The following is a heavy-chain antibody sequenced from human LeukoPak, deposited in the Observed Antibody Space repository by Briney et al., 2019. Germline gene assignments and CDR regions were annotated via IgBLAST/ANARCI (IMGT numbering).Heavy chain of an antibody. V-gene: IGHV3-48*03. CDR3: ARDLWAGYYYYYYGMDA. J-gene: IGHJ6*02. CDR2: ISSSGSTI. Sequence: PGGSLRLSCAASGFTFSSYEMNWVRQAPGKGLEWVSYISSSGSTIYYADSVKGRFTISRDNAKNSLYLQMNSLRAEDTAVYYCARDLWAGYYYYYYGMDAWGQGTTVTVSS. D-gene: IGHD6-19*01. CDR1: GFTFSSYE.